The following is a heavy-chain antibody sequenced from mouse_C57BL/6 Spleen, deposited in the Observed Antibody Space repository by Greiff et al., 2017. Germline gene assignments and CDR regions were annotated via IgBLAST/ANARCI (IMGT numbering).Heavy chain of an antibody. V-gene: IGHV10-1*01. D-gene: IGHD1-1*01. CDR1: GFSFNTYA. J-gene: IGHJ3*01. CDR2: IRSKSNNYAT. Sequence: EVQVVESGGGLVQPKGSLKLSCAASGFSFNTYAMNWVRQAPGKGLEWVARIRSKSNNYATYYADSVKDRFTISRDDSESMLYLQMNNLKTEDTAMYYCVSPYYYGSSSFAYWGQGTLVTVSA. CDR3: VSPYYYGSSSFAY.